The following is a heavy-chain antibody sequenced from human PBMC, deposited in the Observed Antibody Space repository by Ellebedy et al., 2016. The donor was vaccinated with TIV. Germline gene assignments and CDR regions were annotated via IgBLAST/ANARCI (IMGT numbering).Heavy chain of an antibody. CDR2: ISFDGSNK. Sequence: PGGSLRLSCAASGFSISSHRMHWVRQAPGKGLEWLAVISFDGSNKYYADSVKDRFTISRDNSKNTLYLQMNSLRTEDTAVYYCAKRGYGTSLHIDYWGQGTLVTVPS. V-gene: IGHV3-30*18. J-gene: IGHJ4*02. CDR1: GFSISSHR. CDR3: AKRGYGTSLHIDY. D-gene: IGHD6-6*01.